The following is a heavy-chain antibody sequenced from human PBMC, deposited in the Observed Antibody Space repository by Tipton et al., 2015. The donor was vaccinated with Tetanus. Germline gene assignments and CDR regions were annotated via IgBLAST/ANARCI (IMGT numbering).Heavy chain of an antibody. CDR2: FHHSGST. CDR1: GGSISSGDYF. CDR3: ARDKVAGVDTAMAHYYGMDV. Sequence: TLSLTCSVSGGSISSGDYFWSWIRQLPGKGLECLGNFHHSGSTYYDPSLKSRVTISTDTSKNQFSLRLSSVTAADTAVYYCARDKVAGVDTAMAHYYGMDVWGQGTTVTVSS. J-gene: IGHJ6*02. D-gene: IGHD5-18*01. V-gene: IGHV4-31*03.